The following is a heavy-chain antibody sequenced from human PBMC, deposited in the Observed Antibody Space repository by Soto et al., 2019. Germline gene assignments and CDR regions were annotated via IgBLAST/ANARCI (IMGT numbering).Heavy chain of an antibody. D-gene: IGHD6-13*01. CDR3: ARDLGGGISAP. V-gene: IGHV1-18*01. Sequence: QVQVVQSGAEVKKPGASVKVSCKASGYTFTSYGISWVRQAPGQGLEWMGWINAYNGNTKYAQKLQGRVTMTTDTSTSTAYMELRCLRSDDTAEYDCARDLGGGISAPWGQGTLVTVSS. J-gene: IGHJ5*02. CDR2: INAYNGNT. CDR1: GYTFTSYG.